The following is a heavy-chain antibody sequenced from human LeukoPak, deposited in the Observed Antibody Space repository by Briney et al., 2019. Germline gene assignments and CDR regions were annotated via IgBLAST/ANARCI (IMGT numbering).Heavy chain of an antibody. V-gene: IGHV4-34*01. D-gene: IGHD2-15*01. CDR2: INHRGFT. CDR1: GGSFRGYY. J-gene: IGHJ4*02. Sequence: SETLSLTCAVSGGSFRGYYWSWIRQPPRKGLEWIGEINHRGFTTYNPSLNSRVTISVDTSKNQFSLKLSSVTAADTAIYYCAVGSCSGGSCYSDPRDDYWGQGTLVTVAS. CDR3: AVGSCSGGSCYSDPRDDY.